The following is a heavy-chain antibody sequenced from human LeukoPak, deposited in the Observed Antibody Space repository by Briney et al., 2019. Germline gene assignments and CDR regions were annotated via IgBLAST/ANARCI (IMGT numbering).Heavy chain of an antibody. Sequence: PGGSLTLSCAASGFTFSSYAMHWVRQAPGKGLEYVSSISSNGGSTYYANSVKGRFTISRDNSKTTLYLQVGSLRAEDMAVYYCARGQDYYGSGSYYNRLDYYGMDVWGQGTTVTVSS. CDR2: ISSNGGST. D-gene: IGHD3-10*01. V-gene: IGHV3-64*01. CDR1: GFTFSSYA. J-gene: IGHJ6*02. CDR3: ARGQDYYGSGSYYNRLDYYGMDV.